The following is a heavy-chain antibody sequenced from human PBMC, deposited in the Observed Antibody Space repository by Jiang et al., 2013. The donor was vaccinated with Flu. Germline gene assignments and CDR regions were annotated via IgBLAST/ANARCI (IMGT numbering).Heavy chain of an antibody. D-gene: IGHD5-18*01. CDR2: TNSDGSDT. CDR1: GFIFSSYW. Sequence: SGEDLVLASGVPSRLSCAASGFIFSSYWMHWVRQAPGKGLVWVSRTNSDGSDTSYADSVKGRFTISRDNAKNTLYLQMNSLRVEDTAVYYCASAGESGGDTAMVNVDYWGQGTLVTVSS. J-gene: IGHJ4*02. V-gene: IGHV3-74*01. CDR3: ASAGESGGDTAMVNVDY.